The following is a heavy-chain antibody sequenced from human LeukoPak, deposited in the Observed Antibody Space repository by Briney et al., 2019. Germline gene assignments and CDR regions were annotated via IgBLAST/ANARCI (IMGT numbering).Heavy chain of an antibody. V-gene: IGHV3-7*01. Sequence: GGSLSLSCAASGFTFSGHWMSWVRQAPAKGLEWVAHMNGDGSQIYYMDFVKGRFTISRDNAKNSLYLQMNSLRAEDTAVYYCAKDSAPAVYGDSYHDRFDYWGQGTLVTVSS. D-gene: IGHD4-17*01. CDR3: AKDSAPAVYGDSYHDRFDY. CDR1: GFTFSGHW. CDR2: MNGDGSQI. J-gene: IGHJ4*02.